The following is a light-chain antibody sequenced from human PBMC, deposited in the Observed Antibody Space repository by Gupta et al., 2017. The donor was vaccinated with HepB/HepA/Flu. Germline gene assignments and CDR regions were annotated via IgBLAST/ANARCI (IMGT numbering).Light chain of an antibody. CDR2: AAS. J-gene: IGKJ5*01. CDR1: QGISSY. V-gene: IGKV1-8*01. CDR3: HQDYSYPPLT. Sequence: AIRMTQSPSSFSASTGDRVTITCRASQGISSYLAWYKQKPGKAPKLLIYAASTWQSGVTSRFSGSGYGKDLALTNSGRQSEDFAAYYFHQDYSYPPLTFGPGTRLEIK.